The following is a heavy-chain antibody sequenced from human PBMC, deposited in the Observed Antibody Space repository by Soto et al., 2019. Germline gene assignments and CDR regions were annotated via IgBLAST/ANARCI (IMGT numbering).Heavy chain of an antibody. Sequence: GASVKVSCKASGYTFTSYGITWVRQAPGQGLEWMGWISGYNGDTNYVQKLQDRVTMTTDTSTGTAYMELRSLTSDDTAVYYCARDDEDFWSGSPDYWGQGTLVTVSS. J-gene: IGHJ4*02. CDR2: ISGYNGDT. D-gene: IGHD3-3*01. V-gene: IGHV1-18*01. CDR3: ARDDEDFWSGSPDY. CDR1: GYTFTSYG.